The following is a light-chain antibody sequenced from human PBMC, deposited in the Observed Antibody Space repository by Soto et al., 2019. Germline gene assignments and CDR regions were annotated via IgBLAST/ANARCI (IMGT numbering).Light chain of an antibody. CDR1: QSVRSK. CDR3: QQYDNWPPLT. CDR2: DAT. Sequence: EIVMTQSPATLSVSPGERATLSCRASQSVRSKLAWYQQKRGQAPRLLIYDATTRATGVPARFSGIGSGTDFTLTISSLQSEDFAVYYCQQYDNWPPLTFGGGTKVEFK. J-gene: IGKJ4*01. V-gene: IGKV3-15*01.